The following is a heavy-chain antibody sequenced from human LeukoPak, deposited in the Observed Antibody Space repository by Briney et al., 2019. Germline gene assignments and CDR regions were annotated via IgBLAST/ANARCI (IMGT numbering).Heavy chain of an antibody. V-gene: IGHV1-18*01. CDR1: GYTFTSYG. Sequence: ASVKVSCKASGYTFTSYGISWVRQAPGQGLEWMGWISAYNGNTNYAQKLQGRVTMTTDTSTSTAYMELRSLRSDDTAVYYCARADYYYSSGSRANFDYWGQGTLVTVSS. CDR3: ARADYYYSSGSRANFDY. CDR2: ISAYNGNT. J-gene: IGHJ4*02. D-gene: IGHD3-10*01.